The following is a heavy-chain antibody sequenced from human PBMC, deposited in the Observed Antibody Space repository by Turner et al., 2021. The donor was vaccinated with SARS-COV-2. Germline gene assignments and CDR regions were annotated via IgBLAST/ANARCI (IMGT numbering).Heavy chain of an antibody. Sequence: QVQLQQWGAGLLKPSETLSLTCAVYGGSFSGYYWSWIRQPPGKELECIGEINHSGSTNYNPSLKSRVTISVDTSKNQFSLNLSSVTAADSAVYYCARGPRVVAPTTWFDPWGQGTLVTVSS. CDR1: GGSFSGYY. J-gene: IGHJ5*02. CDR3: ARGPRVVAPTTWFDP. V-gene: IGHV4-34*01. CDR2: INHSGST. D-gene: IGHD2-15*01.